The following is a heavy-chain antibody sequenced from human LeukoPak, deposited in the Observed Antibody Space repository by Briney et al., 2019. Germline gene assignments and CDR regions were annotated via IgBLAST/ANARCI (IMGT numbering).Heavy chain of an antibody. V-gene: IGHV6-1*01. Sequence: SQTLSLTCAISGDSVSSDSAAWNWIRQSPSRGLEWLGRTYYRSNWYNDYALSVKSRISINPDTSKNQFSLQLNSVTPEDTAVYYCARVQQLGQGFHYWGLGTLVTVSS. J-gene: IGHJ4*02. CDR3: ARVQQLGQGFHY. CDR1: GDSVSSDSAA. D-gene: IGHD6-13*01. CDR2: TYYRSNWYN.